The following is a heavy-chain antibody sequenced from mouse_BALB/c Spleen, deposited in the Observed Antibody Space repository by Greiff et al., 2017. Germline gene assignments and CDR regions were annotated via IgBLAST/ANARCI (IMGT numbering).Heavy chain of an antibody. V-gene: IGHV5-6*01. CDR3: ASGDSGYFDY. Sequence: EVHLVESGGDLVKPGGSLKLSCAASGFTFSSYGMSWVRQTPDKRLEWVATISSGGSYTYYPDSVKGRFTISRDNAKNTLYLQMSSLKSEDTAMYYCASGDSGYFDYWGQGTTLTVSS. CDR1: GFTFSSYG. CDR2: ISSGGSYT. D-gene: IGHD2-13*01. J-gene: IGHJ2*01.